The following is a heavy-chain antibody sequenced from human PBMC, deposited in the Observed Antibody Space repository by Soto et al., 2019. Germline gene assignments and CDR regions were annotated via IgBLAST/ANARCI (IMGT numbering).Heavy chain of an antibody. CDR1: GFIFSSYW. Sequence: EVQLVESGGGLVQPGGSLRLSCAASGFIFSSYWMHWVRQAPGKGLVWVSRMNSDGSSTSYADSVKGRFTISRDNAKNTLYLQMNSLRAEDTAVYYCARDTGDTWFDPWGQGTLVTVSS. V-gene: IGHV3-74*01. CDR3: ARDTGDTWFDP. D-gene: IGHD7-27*01. J-gene: IGHJ5*02. CDR2: MNSDGSST.